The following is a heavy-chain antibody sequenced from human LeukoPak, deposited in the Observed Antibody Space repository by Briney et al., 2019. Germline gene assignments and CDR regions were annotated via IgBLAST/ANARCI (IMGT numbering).Heavy chain of an antibody. CDR3: ARRALVVATSYWYFDL. Sequence: GGSLRLSCAASGFTFSSYAMSWVRQAPGKGLGWVSGISGSGGGTFYADSVEGRFTISRDNSQNTLYLQINSLRAEDTAVYSCARRALVVATSYWYFDLWGRGTLVTVSS. V-gene: IGHV3-23*01. J-gene: IGHJ2*01. CDR1: GFTFSSYA. CDR2: ISGSGGGT. D-gene: IGHD2-15*01.